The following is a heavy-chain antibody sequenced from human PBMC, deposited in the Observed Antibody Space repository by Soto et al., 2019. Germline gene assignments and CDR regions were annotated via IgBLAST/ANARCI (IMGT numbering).Heavy chain of an antibody. J-gene: IGHJ6*02. CDR3: ARDSTVTYYYYYGMDV. Sequence: SVKVSCKASGGTFSSYAISWVRQAPGQGLEWMGGIIPIFGTASYAQKFQGRVTITTDESTSTAYMELSSLRSEDTAVYYCARDSTVTYYYYYGMDVWGQGTTVTVSS. CDR1: GGTFSSYA. CDR2: IIPIFGTA. V-gene: IGHV1-69*05. D-gene: IGHD4-17*01.